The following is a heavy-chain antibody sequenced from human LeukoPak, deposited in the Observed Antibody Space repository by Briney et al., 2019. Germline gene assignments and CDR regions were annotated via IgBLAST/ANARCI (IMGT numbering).Heavy chain of an antibody. CDR3: AGGYSSGGKWFDP. V-gene: IGHV6-1*01. J-gene: IGHJ5*02. D-gene: IGHD6-19*01. CDR1: GDSVSSNSAA. Sequence: SQTLSLTCSISGDSVSSNSAAWNWIRQSPSRGLEWLGRTYYRSKWYNDYAVSVKSRITINPDTSKNQFSLQLSSVTPEDTAVYYCAGGYSSGGKWFDPWGQGTLVTVSS. CDR2: TYYRSKWYN.